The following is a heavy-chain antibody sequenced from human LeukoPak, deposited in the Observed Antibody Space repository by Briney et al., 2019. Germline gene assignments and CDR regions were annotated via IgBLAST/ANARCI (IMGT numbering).Heavy chain of an antibody. D-gene: IGHD6-19*01. CDR1: GGSISSYY. Sequence: PSETLSLTCTVSGGSISSYYWSWIRQPPGKGLEWIGYIYYSGTTNYNPSLKSRVTISVDTSKNQFSLKLSSVTAADTAVYYCARSRYSSGWYDGWGQGTLVTVSS. CDR2: IYYSGTT. CDR3: ARSRYSSGWYDG. V-gene: IGHV4-59*01. J-gene: IGHJ5*02.